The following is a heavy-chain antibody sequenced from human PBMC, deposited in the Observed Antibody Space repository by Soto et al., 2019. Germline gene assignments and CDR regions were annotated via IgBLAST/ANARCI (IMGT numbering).Heavy chain of an antibody. J-gene: IGHJ4*02. Sequence: ESGGGVVQPGKSLRLSCTGSGFTFSAYGIHWVRQAPGKGLEWVAISYDGASKYYGDSVRGRFTISRDNSKNTVYLQMNSLSAEDTGVYFCAKTVYRQNYFDFWGQGTLVTVSS. V-gene: IGHV3-30*18. CDR2: SYDGASK. CDR3: AKTVYRQNYFDF. CDR1: GFTFSAYG. D-gene: IGHD2-2*01.